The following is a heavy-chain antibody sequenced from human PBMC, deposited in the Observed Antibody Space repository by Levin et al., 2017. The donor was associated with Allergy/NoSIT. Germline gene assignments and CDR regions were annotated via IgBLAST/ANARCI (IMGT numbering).Heavy chain of an antibody. CDR1: GFTFSSYA. V-gene: IGHV3-30-3*01. CDR2: ISYDGSNK. Sequence: GGSLRLSCAASGFTFSSYAMHWVRQAPGKGLEWVAVISYDGSNKYYADSVKGRFTISRDNSKNTLYLQMNSLRAEDTAVYYCARTADGYNPRGYYCYGMDVWGQGTTVTVSS. D-gene: IGHD5-24*01. J-gene: IGHJ6*02. CDR3: ARTADGYNPRGYYCYGMDV.